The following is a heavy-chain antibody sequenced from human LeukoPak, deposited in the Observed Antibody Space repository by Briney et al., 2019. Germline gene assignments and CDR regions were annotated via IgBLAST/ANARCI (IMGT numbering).Heavy chain of an antibody. D-gene: IGHD6-13*01. CDR3: ARGRSGYSSSWYVLGGGVYFDY. CDR2: IYYSGST. Sequence: PSETLSLTCTVSGGSISSGDYYWSWIRQPPGKGLEWIGYIYYSGSTYYNPSLKSRVTISVDTSKNQFSLKLSSVTAADTAVYYCARGRSGYSSSWYVLGGGVYFDYWGQGTLVTVSS. CDR1: GGSISSGDYY. J-gene: IGHJ4*02. V-gene: IGHV4-30-4*01.